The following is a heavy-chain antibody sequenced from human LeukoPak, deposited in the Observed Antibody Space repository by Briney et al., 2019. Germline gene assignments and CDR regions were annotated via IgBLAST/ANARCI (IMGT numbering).Heavy chain of an antibody. Sequence: GGSLRLSCAASGFTFSGSAMHWVRQASGKELEWVGRIRSKANSYATAYAASVKGRFTISSDDSKNTAYLQMNSLKTEDTAVYYCTRHQVPYSSSPQKVDNWFDPWGQGTLVTVSS. V-gene: IGHV3-73*01. CDR2: IRSKANSYAT. J-gene: IGHJ5*02. CDR3: TRHQVPYSSSPQKVDNWFDP. CDR1: GFTFSGSA. D-gene: IGHD6-13*01.